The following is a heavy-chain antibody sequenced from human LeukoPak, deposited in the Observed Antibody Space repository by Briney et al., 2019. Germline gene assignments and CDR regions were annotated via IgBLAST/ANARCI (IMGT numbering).Heavy chain of an antibody. Sequence: PGGSLRLSCAASGFTFNNYGMHWVRQAPGRGREGGAIISYDGSNKYYADSVKGRFTSSRDNSKNTLFLQMNSLRAEDTAVYYCAKSVVYYDFWSLPNDYWGQGTLVTVSS. CDR1: GFTFNNYG. CDR2: ISYDGSNK. V-gene: IGHV3-30*18. D-gene: IGHD3-3*01. J-gene: IGHJ4*02. CDR3: AKSVVYYDFWSLPNDY.